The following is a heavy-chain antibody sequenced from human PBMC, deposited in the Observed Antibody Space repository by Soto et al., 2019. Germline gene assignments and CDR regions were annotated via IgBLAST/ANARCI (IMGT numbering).Heavy chain of an antibody. Sequence: PGESLKISCKGSGYSFTSYWIGWVRQMPGKGLEWMGIIYPGDPDTRYSPSFQGQVTISADKSISTAYLQWSSLKASDTAMYYCASPSNSSSSGSLYYYYGMDVWGQGTTVTVSS. J-gene: IGHJ6*02. CDR3: ASPSNSSSSGSLYYYYGMDV. CDR2: IYPGDPDT. CDR1: GYSFTSYW. D-gene: IGHD6-6*01. V-gene: IGHV5-51*01.